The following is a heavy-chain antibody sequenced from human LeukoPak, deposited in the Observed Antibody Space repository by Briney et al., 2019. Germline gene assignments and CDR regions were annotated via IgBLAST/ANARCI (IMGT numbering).Heavy chain of an antibody. CDR1: GFSLSTSGMR. V-gene: IGHV2-70*04. CDR2: IDWDDDK. CDR3: ARSRDGYTYDY. D-gene: IGHD5-24*01. J-gene: IGHJ4*02. Sequence: SGPTLVKATQTLTLTCTFSGFSLSTSGMRVSWIRQPPGKALEWLARIDWDDDKFYSTSLKTRLTISKDTSTNQVVLIMTNMDPVDTATYYCARSRDGYTYDYWGQGTLVTVSS.